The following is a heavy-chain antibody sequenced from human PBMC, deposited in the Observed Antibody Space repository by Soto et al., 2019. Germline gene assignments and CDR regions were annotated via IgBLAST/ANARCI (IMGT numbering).Heavy chain of an antibody. J-gene: IGHJ4*02. CDR3: ARGVGSSPPRY. CDR1: GGSISVCY. D-gene: IGHD1-26*01. Sequence: SETLSLTCTISGGSISVCYWSWIRQPPGQALEWIGYIYDSGSPYYNPSLRSRVIISADTSKNQISLKLTSATAADTAVYYCARGVGSSPPRYWGRGTLVTGSS. V-gene: IGHV4-59*01. CDR2: IYDSGSP.